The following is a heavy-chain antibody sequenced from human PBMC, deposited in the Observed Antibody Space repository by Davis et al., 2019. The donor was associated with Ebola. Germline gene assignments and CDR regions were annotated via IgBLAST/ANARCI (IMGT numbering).Heavy chain of an antibody. J-gene: IGHJ4*02. CDR1: GSTFSSYG. CDR3: ARLSAGYNSGWIYFFDY. V-gene: IGHV3-30*03. CDR2: ISYDGSNK. Sequence: GESLKISCAASGSTFSSYGMHWVRQAPGKGLEWVAVISYDGSNKYYADSVKGRFTISRDNSKNTLYLQMNSLRAEDTAVYYCARLSAGYNSGWIYFFDYWGQGTLVTVSS. D-gene: IGHD6-19*01.